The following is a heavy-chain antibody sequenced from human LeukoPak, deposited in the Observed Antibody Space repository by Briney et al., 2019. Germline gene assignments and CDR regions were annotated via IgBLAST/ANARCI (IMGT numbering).Heavy chain of an antibody. V-gene: IGHV4-61*02. J-gene: IGHJ3*02. CDR3: ARDGYNFNAFDI. CDR2: LYTSGST. CDR1: GGSISSGSYY. D-gene: IGHD5-24*01. Sequence: ASETLSLTCTVSGGSISSGSYYWSWIRQPAGKGLEWVGRLYTSGSTKYNPSLKSRVTISVDTSKNQFSLKLNSVTAADTAVYYCARDGYNFNAFDIWGQGTMVTVSS.